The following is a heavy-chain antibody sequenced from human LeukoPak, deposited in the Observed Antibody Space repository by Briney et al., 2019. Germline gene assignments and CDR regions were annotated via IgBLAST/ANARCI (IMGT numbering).Heavy chain of an antibody. D-gene: IGHD2-21*01. Sequence: ASVTVSCTASGYTFSNYAIHWVRQAPGQRFEWMGWFNAGNGHTKYSQNFQGRVTITRDSSASTAYMELSSLTSEDTAVYYCARGIWSARTVDYYLDYWGQGTLVTVSS. CDR3: ARGIWSARTVDYYLDY. J-gene: IGHJ4*02. CDR1: GYTFSNYA. CDR2: FNAGNGHT. V-gene: IGHV1-3*01.